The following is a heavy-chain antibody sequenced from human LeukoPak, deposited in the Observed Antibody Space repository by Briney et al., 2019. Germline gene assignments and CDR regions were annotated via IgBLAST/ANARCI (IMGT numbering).Heavy chain of an antibody. CDR1: GFTVSDSF. CDR2: IYVAGST. CDR3: ARPGTGTDGYYYYGMDV. Sequence: GGSLRLSCAASGFTVSDSFMTWVRQAPGKGLEWVSVIYVAGSTYYADSVKGRFTISRDNSKNTLYLQMNSLRAEDTAVYYCARPGTGTDGYYYYGMDVWGQGTTVTVSS. V-gene: IGHV3-53*05. D-gene: IGHD1/OR15-1a*01. J-gene: IGHJ6*02.